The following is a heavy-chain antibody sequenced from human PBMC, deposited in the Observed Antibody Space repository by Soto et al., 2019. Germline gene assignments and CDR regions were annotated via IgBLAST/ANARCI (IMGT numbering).Heavy chain of an antibody. D-gene: IGHD3-10*01. Sequence: TLSLTCTVSGGSISSYYWSWIRQPAGKGLEWIGRIYTSGSTNYNPSLKSRVTMSVDTSKNQFSLKLSSVTAADTAVYYCARTNYYGSGSYRNWFDPWGQGTLVTVSS. CDR1: GGSISSYY. CDR2: IYTSGST. V-gene: IGHV4-4*07. CDR3: ARTNYYGSGSYRNWFDP. J-gene: IGHJ5*02.